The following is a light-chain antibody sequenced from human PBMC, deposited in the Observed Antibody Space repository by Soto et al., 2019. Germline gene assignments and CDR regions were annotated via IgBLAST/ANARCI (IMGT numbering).Light chain of an antibody. CDR3: QQYNYWPPLT. CDR1: QSVGSD. CDR2: GAS. J-gene: IGKJ4*01. V-gene: IGKV3-15*01. Sequence: EVVLTQSPATLSVSPGERATLSCRASQSVGSDLAWYQQKPGQAPRLLIYGASTRATGVPARFSVSGSGTEFTLTISSLQSEDFAVYYCQQYNYWPPLTFGGGTKVEIK.